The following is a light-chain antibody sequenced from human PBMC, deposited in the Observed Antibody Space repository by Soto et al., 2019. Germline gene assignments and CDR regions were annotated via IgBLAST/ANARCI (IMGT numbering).Light chain of an antibody. Sequence: QMTQSPSTRSASVGDTVTITCRASQSISTWLAWYQQKPGKAPKLLIYKASTLESGVPSRFSGSGSGTEFTLTISSLQPDDFATYYCQQYNTYSTFGHGTKVEIK. CDR1: QSISTW. CDR3: QQYNTYST. J-gene: IGKJ1*01. V-gene: IGKV1-5*03. CDR2: KAS.